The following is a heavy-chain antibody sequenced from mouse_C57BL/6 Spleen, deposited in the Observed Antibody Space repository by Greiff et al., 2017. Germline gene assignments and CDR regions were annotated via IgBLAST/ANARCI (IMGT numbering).Heavy chain of an antibody. V-gene: IGHV1-55*01. D-gene: IGHD2-1*01. J-gene: IGHJ2*01. CDR2: IYPGSGST. Sequence: QVQLQQPGAELVKPGASVKMSCKASGYTFTSYWITWVKQRPGQGLEWIGDIYPGSGSTNYNEKFKSKATLTVDTSSSTAYMQLSSLTSEDSAVYYGARWGYGNCYFDYWGQGTTLTVSA. CDR1: GYTFTSYW. CDR3: ARWGYGNCYFDY.